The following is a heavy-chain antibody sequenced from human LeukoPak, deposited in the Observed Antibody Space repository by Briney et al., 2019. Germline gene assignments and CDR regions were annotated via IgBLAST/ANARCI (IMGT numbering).Heavy chain of an antibody. D-gene: IGHD3-10*01. V-gene: IGHV3-48*03. CDR3: ARDLSYYGSGNWFDP. CDR2: ISSSGSTI. J-gene: IGHJ5*02. Sequence: GGSLRLSCAASGFTFSSYEMNWVRQAPGKGLEWVSYISSSGSTIYYADSVKGRFTISRDNAKNSLYLQMNSLRAEDTAVYYCARDLSYYGSGNWFDPGAREPWSPSPQ. CDR1: GFTFSSYE.